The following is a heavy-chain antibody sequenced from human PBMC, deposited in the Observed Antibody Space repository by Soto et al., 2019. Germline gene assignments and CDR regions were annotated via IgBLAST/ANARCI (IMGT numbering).Heavy chain of an antibody. J-gene: IGHJ4*02. D-gene: IGHD2-15*01. CDR2: MYHSGST. CDR1: GGSISSGGYS. CDR3: VRERWTCSGAGCYGDFDY. V-gene: IGHV4-30-2*01. Sequence: PSETLSLTCAVSGGSISSGGYSWSWIRQPPGKGLEWIGYMYHSGSTYYNPSLKSRVTISIDTSKNQFSLNLDSVTAADTAVYYCVRERWTCSGAGCYGDFDYWGQGTLVTVSS.